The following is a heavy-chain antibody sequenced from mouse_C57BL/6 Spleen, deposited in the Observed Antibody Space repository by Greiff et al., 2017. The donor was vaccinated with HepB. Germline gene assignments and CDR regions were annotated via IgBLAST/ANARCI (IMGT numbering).Heavy chain of an antibody. CDR3: TRVGDPWFAY. CDR2: ISSGGDYI. D-gene: IGHD3-3*01. CDR1: GFTFSSYA. J-gene: IGHJ3*01. Sequence: EVHLVESGEGLVKPGGSLKLSCAASGFTFSSYAMSWVRQTPEKRLEWVAYISSGGDYIYYADTVKGRFTISRDNARNTLYLQMSSLKSEDTAMYYCTRVGDPWFAYWGQGTLVTVSA. V-gene: IGHV5-9-1*02.